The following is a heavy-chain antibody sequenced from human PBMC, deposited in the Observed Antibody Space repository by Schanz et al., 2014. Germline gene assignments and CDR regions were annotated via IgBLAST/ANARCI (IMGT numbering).Heavy chain of an antibody. Sequence: QVQLQESGPGLVKPSQTLSLTCTVSGGSISSGSYYWSWIQQPAGKGLEWIGRIYSTGSTNYNPSRKSRDTISKDTSKNHFSLKLTSVTAADTAVYYCARDMVENWFDSWGQGTLVTVSS. CDR3: ARDMVENWFDS. J-gene: IGHJ5*01. V-gene: IGHV4-61*02. D-gene: IGHD3-10*01. CDR1: GGSISSGSYY. CDR2: IYSTGST.